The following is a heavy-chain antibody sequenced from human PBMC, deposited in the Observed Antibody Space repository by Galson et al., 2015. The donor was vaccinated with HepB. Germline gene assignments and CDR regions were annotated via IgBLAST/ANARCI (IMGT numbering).Heavy chain of an antibody. CDR3: ARGDFYGSGSFYNPDLYYYGMDV. V-gene: IGHV3-74*01. Sequence: SLRLSCAASGFSISNYWMHWVRRAPGKGLVWVSRVKTDGSRTDFADSVKGRFTISRDNAKNTLFLQMRDLRVEDTAVYYCARGDFYGSGSFYNPDLYYYGMDVWGHGTTVTVSS. J-gene: IGHJ6*02. D-gene: IGHD3-10*01. CDR2: VKTDGSRT. CDR1: GFSISNYW.